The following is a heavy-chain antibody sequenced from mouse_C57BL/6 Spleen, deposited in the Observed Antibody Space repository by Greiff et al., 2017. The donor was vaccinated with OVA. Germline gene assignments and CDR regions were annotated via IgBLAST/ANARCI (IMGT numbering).Heavy chain of an antibody. J-gene: IGHJ2*01. CDR2: ISGGGGNT. CDR1: GFTFSSYT. CDR3: ARILRYSDY. V-gene: IGHV5-9*01. Sequence: EVKLMESGGGLVKPGGSLKLSCAASGFTFSSYTMSWVRQTPEKRLEWVATISGGGGNTYYPDSVKGRFTISRDNAKNTLYLQMSSLRSEDTALYYSARILRYSDYWGHGTTLTVSS. D-gene: IGHD1-1*01.